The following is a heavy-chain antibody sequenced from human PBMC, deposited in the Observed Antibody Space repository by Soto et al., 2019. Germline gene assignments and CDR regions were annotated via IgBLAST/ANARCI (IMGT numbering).Heavy chain of an antibody. D-gene: IGHD6-13*01. CDR3: ARHPLIAAAGLNRLYYYYGMDV. CDR2: FDPSDSYT. V-gene: IGHV5-10-1*01. J-gene: IGHJ6*02. CDR1: GYSFTSYW. Sequence: EVQLVQSGAEVKKPGESLRISCKGSGYSFTSYWISWVRQMPGKGLEWMGRFDPSDSYTNYSPSFQGHVTISADKSISTAYLQWSSLKASDTAMYYCARHPLIAAAGLNRLYYYYGMDVWGQGTTVTVSS.